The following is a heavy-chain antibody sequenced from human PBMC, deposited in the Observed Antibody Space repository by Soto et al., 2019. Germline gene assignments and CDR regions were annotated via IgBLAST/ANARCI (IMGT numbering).Heavy chain of an antibody. Sequence: QVQLLESGGGVVQPGRSLRLSCAASGFTFSSYGMHWVRQAPGKGLEWVAVISYDGSNKHYADSVKGRFTISRDNYKNTLYLQINSLTTEDTAMYYCAKDGNIVGDTDAFDIWGQGTMVTVSS. CDR3: AKDGNIVGDTDAFDI. CDR2: ISYDGSNK. D-gene: IGHD1-26*01. J-gene: IGHJ3*02. CDR1: GFTFSSYG. V-gene: IGHV3-30*18.